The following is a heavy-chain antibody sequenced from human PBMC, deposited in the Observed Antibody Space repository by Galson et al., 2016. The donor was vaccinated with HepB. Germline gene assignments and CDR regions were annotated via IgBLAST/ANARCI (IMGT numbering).Heavy chain of an antibody. CDR1: GYTFTTYY. CDR2: INSGGGDT. J-gene: IGHJ4*02. V-gene: IGHV1-46*01. D-gene: IGHD5-18*01. Sequence: SVKVSCKASGYTFTTYYMHWVRQAPGQGLEWMGIINSGGGDTTHAEKFQGRVTMTRDTSTDTVYMELSSLRSEDTAVYYYARGAATDISYDYWGQGTLVTVSS. CDR3: ARGAATDISYDY.